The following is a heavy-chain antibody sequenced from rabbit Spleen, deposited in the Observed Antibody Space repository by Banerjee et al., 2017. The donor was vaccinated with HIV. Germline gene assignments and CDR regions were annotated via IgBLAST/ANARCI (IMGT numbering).Heavy chain of an antibody. CDR1: GFDFSYGDV. CDR3: ARDLAGVIGWNFGL. D-gene: IGHD4-1*01. Sequence: QQQLVESGGGLVKPGASLTLTCKASGFDFSYGDVMCWVRQGPGKGLEWIACMNTASGGAVYATWAKGRFTISGASWTTVSLQMTSLTAVDTATYFCARDLAGVIGWNFGLWGPGTLVTVS. V-gene: IGHV1S45*01. CDR2: MNTASGGA. J-gene: IGHJ4*01.